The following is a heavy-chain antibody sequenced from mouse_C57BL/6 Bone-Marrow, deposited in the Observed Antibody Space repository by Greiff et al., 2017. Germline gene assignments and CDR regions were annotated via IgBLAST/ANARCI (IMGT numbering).Heavy chain of an antibody. CDR3: ARLGPRAWFAY. Sequence: QVQLKQSRAELARPGASVKLSCKASGYTFTSYGISWVKQRTGQGLEWIGEIYPRSGNTYYNEKFKGKATLTADKSSSTAYMELRSLTSEDSAVYFCARLGPRAWFAYWGQGTLVTVSA. V-gene: IGHV1-81*01. CDR1: GYTFTSYG. J-gene: IGHJ3*01. CDR2: IYPRSGNT.